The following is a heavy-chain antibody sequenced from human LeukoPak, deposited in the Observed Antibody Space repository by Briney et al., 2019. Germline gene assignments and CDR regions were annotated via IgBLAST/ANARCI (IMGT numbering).Heavy chain of an antibody. CDR1: GGTFSSYA. CDR3: ARSGGEAVAGPMWGYYYYGMDV. J-gene: IGHJ6*02. V-gene: IGHV1-69*13. CDR2: ISPIFDTA. D-gene: IGHD6-19*01. Sequence: ASVKVSCTASGGTFSSYAIRWVRQAPGQGLEWMGGISPIFDTANYAQKFQGRVTITADESTSTAYMELSSLRSEDTAVYYCARSGGEAVAGPMWGYYYYGMDVWGQGTTVTVSS.